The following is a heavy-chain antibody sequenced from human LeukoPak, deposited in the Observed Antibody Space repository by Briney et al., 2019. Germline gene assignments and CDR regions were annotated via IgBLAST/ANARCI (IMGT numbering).Heavy chain of an antibody. Sequence: ASVKVSCKASGYTFTGYYMHWVRQAPGQGLEWMGWINPNSGGTNYAQKFQGRVTMTRDTSISTAYMELSRLRSDDTAVYYCARARYSSSYTGMDGWGQGTTGTVSS. CDR1: GYTFTGYY. J-gene: IGHJ6*02. D-gene: IGHD6-13*01. CDR3: ARARYSSSYTGMDG. CDR2: INPNSGGT. V-gene: IGHV1-2*02.